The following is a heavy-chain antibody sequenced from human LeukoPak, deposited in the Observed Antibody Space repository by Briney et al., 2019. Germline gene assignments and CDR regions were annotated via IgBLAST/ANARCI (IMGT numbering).Heavy chain of an antibody. J-gene: IGHJ4*02. CDR2: INPSGGST. D-gene: IGHD2-15*01. CDR1: RYTFTSYY. Sequence: GASVKVSCNASRYTFTSYYKHWVRQAPGQGLELKGIINPSGGSTSYAQKFQGRVTMTRDTSTSTVYMELSSLRSEDTAVYYCARGRTGSWYLIIWGQGTLVTVSS. V-gene: IGHV1-46*01. CDR3: ARGRTGSWYLII.